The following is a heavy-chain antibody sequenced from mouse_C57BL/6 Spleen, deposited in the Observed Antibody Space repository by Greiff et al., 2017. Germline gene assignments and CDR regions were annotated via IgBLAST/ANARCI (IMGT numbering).Heavy chain of an antibody. Sequence: QVQLQQSGAELVKPGASVKISCKASGYAFSSYWMNWVKQRPGKGLEWIGQIYPGDGDTNSNGKFKGKATLTADKSSSTAYMPLSSLTSEDSAVYCCARGAGLRGDYFDYWGQGTTLTVSS. V-gene: IGHV1-80*01. CDR1: GYAFSSYW. CDR3: ARGAGLRGDYFDY. CDR2: IYPGDGDT. J-gene: IGHJ2*01. D-gene: IGHD2-2*01.